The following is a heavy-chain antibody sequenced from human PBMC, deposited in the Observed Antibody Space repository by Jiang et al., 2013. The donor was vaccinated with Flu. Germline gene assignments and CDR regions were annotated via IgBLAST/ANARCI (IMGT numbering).Heavy chain of an antibody. Sequence: GSGLVKPSETLSLTCTVSGGSISSYYWSWIRQPPGKGLEWIGYIYYSGSTNYNPSLKSRVTISVDTSKNQFSLKLSSVTAADTAVYYCARDIGDYSKVYYGMDVWGQGTTVTVSS. V-gene: IGHV4-59*01. D-gene: IGHD4-17*01. J-gene: IGHJ6*02. CDR1: GGSISSYY. CDR3: ARDIGDYSKVYYGMDV. CDR2: IYYSGST.